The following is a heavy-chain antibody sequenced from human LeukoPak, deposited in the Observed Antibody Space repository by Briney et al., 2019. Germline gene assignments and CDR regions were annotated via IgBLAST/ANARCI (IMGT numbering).Heavy chain of an antibody. CDR3: ARDLPIRSRDGYNNFDY. D-gene: IGHD5-24*01. Sequence: PGGSLRLSCAASGFTFSSYAMHWVRQAPGKGLEWVAVISYDGSNKYYADSVKGRFTISRDNSKNTLYLQMNSLRAEDTAVYYCARDLPIRSRDGYNNFDYWGQGTLVTVSS. J-gene: IGHJ4*02. V-gene: IGHV3-30-3*01. CDR1: GFTFSSYA. CDR2: ISYDGSNK.